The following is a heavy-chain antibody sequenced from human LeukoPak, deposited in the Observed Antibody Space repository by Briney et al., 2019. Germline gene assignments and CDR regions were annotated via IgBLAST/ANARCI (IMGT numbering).Heavy chain of an antibody. Sequence: GGSLRLSCAASGFTFTTYWMSWVRQLPGKGLEWVANINQDGTEKYYVDSVKGRFTISRDNAKNTLYLQMNSLRAEDTALYYCAREPYYDSSGYSPDYWGQGTLVTVSS. CDR1: GFTFTTYW. V-gene: IGHV3-7*01. CDR2: INQDGTEK. J-gene: IGHJ4*02. CDR3: AREPYYDSSGYSPDY. D-gene: IGHD3-22*01.